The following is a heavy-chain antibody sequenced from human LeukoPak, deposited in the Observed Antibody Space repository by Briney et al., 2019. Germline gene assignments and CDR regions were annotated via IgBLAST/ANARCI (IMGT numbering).Heavy chain of an antibody. Sequence: GGSLRLSCTTSGFTFGDYGMSWVRQAPGKGLEWVAFIQSRTYGAATQYAASVKGRFTISRDDSKGIAFLQMNSLKTEDTAVYCCTASDHRYCSSISCHFDYWGQGALVTVSS. CDR1: GFTFGDYG. CDR3: TASDHRYCSSISCHFDY. D-gene: IGHD2-2*01. CDR2: IQSRTYGAAT. V-gene: IGHV3-49*04. J-gene: IGHJ4*02.